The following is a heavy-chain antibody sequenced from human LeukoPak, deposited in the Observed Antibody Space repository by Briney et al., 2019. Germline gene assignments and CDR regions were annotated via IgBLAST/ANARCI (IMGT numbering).Heavy chain of an antibody. Sequence: PSETLSLTCSVSGGSINNYYWSWIRQAPGKRLEWIGSVYHTGSTDYNPSLRSPVTISVDTSKNHFSLKVTSVTAADTAMYYCTRDRLGGAVASWIPDYWGQGILVTVSS. D-gene: IGHD3-3*01. V-gene: IGHV4-59*01. CDR3: TRDRLGGAVASWIPDY. CDR2: VYHTGST. CDR1: GGSINNYY. J-gene: IGHJ4*02.